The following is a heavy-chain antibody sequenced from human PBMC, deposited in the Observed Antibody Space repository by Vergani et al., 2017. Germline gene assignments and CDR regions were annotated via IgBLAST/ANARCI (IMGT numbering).Heavy chain of an antibody. V-gene: IGHV1-69*13. D-gene: IGHD5-24*01. CDR3: ARGEVEMATITAFDI. CDR2: IIPMFGTA. Sequence: QVQLVQSGAEVKKPGASVKVSCKASGYTFTSYGISWVRQAPGQGPEWMGGIIPMFGTANYAQKFQGRVTITADESTSTAYMELSSLRSEDTAVYYCARGEVEMATITAFDIWGQGTMVTVSS. CDR1: GYTFTSYG. J-gene: IGHJ3*02.